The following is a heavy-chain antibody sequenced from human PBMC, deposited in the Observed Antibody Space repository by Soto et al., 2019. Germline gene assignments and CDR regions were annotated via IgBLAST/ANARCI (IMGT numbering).Heavy chain of an antibody. CDR3: ARGPHGYCNSVTCYNYFDC. V-gene: IGHV4-59*01. CDR2: IYYSGST. Sequence: SETLSLTCTVSGGSISSYYWSWIRQPPGKGLEWIGYIYYSGSTNYNPSLKSRVTISVDTSKNQFSLKLNSVTAADTAVYYCARGPHGYCNSVTCYNYFDCWGQGTLVTVSS. J-gene: IGHJ4*02. CDR1: GGSISSYY. D-gene: IGHD2-2*02.